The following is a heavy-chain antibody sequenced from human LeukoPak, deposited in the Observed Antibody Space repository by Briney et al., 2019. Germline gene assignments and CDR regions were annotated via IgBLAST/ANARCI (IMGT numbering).Heavy chain of an antibody. D-gene: IGHD3-22*01. J-gene: IGHJ4*02. CDR3: AGRAFSSGYYYFDY. Sequence: SETLSLTCTVSGGPISSYYWSWIRQPPGKGLEWIGYIYYSGSTNYNPSLKSRVTISVDTSKNQFSLKLSSVTAADTAVYYCAGRAFSSGYYYFDYWGQGTLVTVSS. CDR1: GGPISSYY. CDR2: IYYSGST. V-gene: IGHV4-59*08.